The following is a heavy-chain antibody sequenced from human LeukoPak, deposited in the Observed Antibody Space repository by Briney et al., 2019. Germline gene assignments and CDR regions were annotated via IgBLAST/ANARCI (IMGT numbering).Heavy chain of an antibody. V-gene: IGHV3-23*01. CDR3: AKGSSSNWNIYGY. D-gene: IGHD6-13*01. CDR1: GFTFSSYA. Sequence: GGSLRLSCAASGFTFSSYAMSWVRQAPGKGLEWVSGISGSGGSTYYADSVKGRFTISRDNSKNTLYLQISSLRAEDTAVYYCAKGSSSNWNIYGYWGQGILVTVSS. J-gene: IGHJ4*02. CDR2: ISGSGGST.